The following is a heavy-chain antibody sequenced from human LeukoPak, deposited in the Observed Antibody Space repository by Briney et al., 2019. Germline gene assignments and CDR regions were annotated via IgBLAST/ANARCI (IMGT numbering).Heavy chain of an antibody. CDR3: ATSGSGSIGYFDY. J-gene: IGHJ4*02. V-gene: IGHV4-61*01. Sequence: SETLSLTCTVSRGSLSSGSYYWSWIRHPPGKGLEWLGYIYYSGRTNYNPSLKSRVTISVDTSKNQFSLKLSSVTAADTAVYYCATSGSGSIGYFDYWGQGTLVTVSS. CDR2: IYYSGRT. D-gene: IGHD3-10*01. CDR1: RGSLSSGSYY.